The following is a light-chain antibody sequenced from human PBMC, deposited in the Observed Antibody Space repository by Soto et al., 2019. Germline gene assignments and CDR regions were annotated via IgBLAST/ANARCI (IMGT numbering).Light chain of an antibody. Sequence: DIQMTQSPSTLSASVGDRVIITCRASQSISSWLAWYQQKPGKAPKLLIYKASSLESGVPSRFSGSGSGTEFTLTISSLQPDDFATYYCQQYNSYSRTFDQGTKVEIK. CDR3: QQYNSYSRT. CDR1: QSISSW. J-gene: IGKJ1*01. V-gene: IGKV1-5*03. CDR2: KAS.